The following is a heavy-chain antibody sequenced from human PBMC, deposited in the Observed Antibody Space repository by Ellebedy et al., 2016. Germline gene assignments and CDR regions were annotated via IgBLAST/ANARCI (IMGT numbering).Heavy chain of an antibody. J-gene: IGHJ4*02. V-gene: IGHV3-23*01. CDR1: GLTVSSFF. Sequence: GGSLRLSXAPSGLTVSSFFMGWLRQAPGKELEWVSTMRGDGAKTHLADSVKGRFTMSRDNSKNTLYLQMDNLRVEDTALYYCRQGHYFDQWGQGALVTVSS. CDR3: RQGHYFDQ. CDR2: MRGDGAKT.